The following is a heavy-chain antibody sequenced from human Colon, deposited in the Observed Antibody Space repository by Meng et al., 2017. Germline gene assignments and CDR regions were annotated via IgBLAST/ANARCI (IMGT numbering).Heavy chain of an antibody. V-gene: IGHV4-4*02. CDR3: ARHLGWEFDY. D-gene: IGHD6-19*01. CDR2: IDLSGKT. CDR1: GVPITISNW. Sequence: QGQPRESGPGMGDPAVTPSPTCTVSGVPITISNWWSWVRQAPGKGMEWIGQIDLSGKTDYNPSLKSRVTISLDKSMNQLFLEVYFVTAADTAIYYCARHLGWEFDYWGPGNLVTVSS. J-gene: IGHJ4*02.